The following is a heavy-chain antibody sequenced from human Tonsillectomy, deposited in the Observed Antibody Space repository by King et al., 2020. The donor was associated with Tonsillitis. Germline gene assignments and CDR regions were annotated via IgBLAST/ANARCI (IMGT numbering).Heavy chain of an antibody. Sequence: QLQESGPGLVKPSETLSLTCTVSGGSISSYYWSWLRQPPGKGLEWIGYIYYSGSTNYNPSLKSRVTISVDTSKNQFSLKLSSVTAADTAVYYCARDWGSDSGYDYGMDVWGQGTTVTVSS. CDR3: ARDWGSDSGYDYGMDV. V-gene: IGHV4-59*01. D-gene: IGHD1-26*01. J-gene: IGHJ6*02. CDR1: GGSISSYY. CDR2: IYYSGST.